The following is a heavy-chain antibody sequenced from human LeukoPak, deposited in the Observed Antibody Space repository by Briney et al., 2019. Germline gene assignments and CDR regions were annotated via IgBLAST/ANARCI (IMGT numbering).Heavy chain of an antibody. J-gene: IGHJ3*02. Sequence: SETLSLTCTVSGGSISSYYWNWIRQPPGKGLEWIGYIYYSGSTDYNPSLKSRVTISVDTSKNHFSLKLSSVTAADTAVYYCARGRGRDFWSGSLAFDIWGQGTMVTVSS. CDR3: ARGRGRDFWSGSLAFDI. V-gene: IGHV4-59*01. CDR2: IYYSGST. D-gene: IGHD3-3*01. CDR1: GGSISSYY.